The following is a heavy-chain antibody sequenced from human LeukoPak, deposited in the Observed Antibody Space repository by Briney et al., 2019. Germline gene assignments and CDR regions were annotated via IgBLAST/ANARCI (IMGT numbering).Heavy chain of an antibody. Sequence: GGSLRLSCAASGFTFTSYWTHWVRQAPGKGLEWVGRIKSKTDGGTTDYAAPVKGRFTISRDDSKNTLYLQMNSLKTEDTAVYYCTTPYYDSSGYTSDYWGQGTLVTVSS. V-gene: IGHV3-15*01. D-gene: IGHD3-22*01. CDR2: IKSKTDGGTT. CDR3: TTPYYDSSGYTSDY. CDR1: GFTFTSYW. J-gene: IGHJ4*02.